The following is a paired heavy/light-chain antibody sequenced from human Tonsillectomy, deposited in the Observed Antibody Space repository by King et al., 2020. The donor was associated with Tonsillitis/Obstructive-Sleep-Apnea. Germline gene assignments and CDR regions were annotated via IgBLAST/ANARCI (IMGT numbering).Light chain of an antibody. Sequence: DIQMTQSPSSLSASVGDRVTITCRASQSISSYLNWYQQKPGKAPKLLIYAASSLQSGVPSRFSGSGSGTDFTLTISSLQPEDFATYYCQQSYSTSYTFGQGTKLEIK. CDR2: AAS. CDR1: QSISSY. J-gene: IGKJ2*01. CDR3: QQSYSTSYT. V-gene: IGKV1-39*01.
Heavy chain of an antibody. CDR1: GFTFSDYY. D-gene: IGHD1-20*01. V-gene: IGHV3-11*06. CDR2: ISSSSSYT. CDR3: ARDQGITGTPGYFDY. J-gene: IGHJ4*02. Sequence: QVQLVESGGGLVKPGGSLRLSCAASGFTFSDYYMSWIRQAPGKGLEWVSYISSSSSYTNYADSVKGRFTISRDNAKNSLYLQMNSLRAEDTAVYYCARDQGITGTPGYFDYWGQGTLVTVSS.